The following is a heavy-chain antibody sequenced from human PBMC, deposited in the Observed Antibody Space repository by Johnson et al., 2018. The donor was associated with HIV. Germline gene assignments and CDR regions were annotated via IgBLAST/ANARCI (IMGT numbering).Heavy chain of an antibody. D-gene: IGHD5-12*01. CDR2: IRYDGSNK. V-gene: IGHV3-30*02. CDR1: GFSFSDYS. J-gene: IGHJ3*02. Sequence: VQLVESGGGVVQPGRSLRLSCAASGFSFSDYSMHWVRQAPGKGLEWVAFIRYDGSNKYYADSVKGRFTISRDNSKNTLYLQMNSLRAEDTAVYYCARDRPSKWLRSNDDAFDIWGQGTMVTVSS. CDR3: ARDRPSKWLRSNDDAFDI.